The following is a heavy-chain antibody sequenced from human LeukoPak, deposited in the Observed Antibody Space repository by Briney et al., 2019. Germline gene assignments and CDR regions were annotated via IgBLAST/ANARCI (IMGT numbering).Heavy chain of an antibody. D-gene: IGHD6-13*01. CDR3: ATGMYSSSWYGKINWFDP. CDR2: IRYDGSNK. Sequence: GGSLRLSCAASGFTFSSYGMHWVRQAPGKRLEWVAFIRYDGSNKYYADSVKGRFTISRDNSKNTLYLQMNSLRAEDTAVYYCATGMYSSSWYGKINWFDPWGQGTLVTVSS. CDR1: GFTFSSYG. V-gene: IGHV3-30*02. J-gene: IGHJ5*02.